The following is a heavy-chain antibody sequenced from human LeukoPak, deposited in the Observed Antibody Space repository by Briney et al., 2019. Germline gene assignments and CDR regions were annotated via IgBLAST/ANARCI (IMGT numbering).Heavy chain of an antibody. CDR2: ITGSGDDT. Sequence: GGSLRLSCAASRFTFSSYAMSWVRQAPGKGLEWVSDITGSGDDTDYADSVKGRFTVSRDNSRNTLYLQINSLRAEDTAVYYCAKNGAYIGYGYIGYWGQGTLVTVSS. V-gene: IGHV3-23*01. CDR3: AKNGAYIGYGYIGY. CDR1: RFTFSSYA. J-gene: IGHJ4*02. D-gene: IGHD5-12*01.